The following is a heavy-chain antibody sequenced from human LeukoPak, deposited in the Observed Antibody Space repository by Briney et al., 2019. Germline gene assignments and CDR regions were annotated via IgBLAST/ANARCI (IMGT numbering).Heavy chain of an antibody. CDR1: GFALKSYS. Sequence: PGGSLKLSCAGSGFALKSYSLTWVRQAPGKGLEWVSSISSTSAYIHYADSVKGRFTISRDNVDNVVYLEMNSLGAEDTATYYCARVAVSGPTGWFDSWGQGTLVIVSS. D-gene: IGHD2-8*02. J-gene: IGHJ5*01. CDR3: ARVAVSGPTGWFDS. CDR2: ISSTSAYI. V-gene: IGHV3-21*01.